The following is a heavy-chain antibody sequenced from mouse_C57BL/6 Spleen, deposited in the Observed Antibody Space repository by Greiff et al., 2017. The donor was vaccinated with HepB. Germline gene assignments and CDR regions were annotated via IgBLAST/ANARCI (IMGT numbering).Heavy chain of an antibody. D-gene: IGHD1-1*01. Sequence: QVQLQQSGTELVKPGASVKLSCKASGYTFTSYWMHWVKQRPGQGLEWIGNINPSNGGTNYNEKFKSKATLTVDKSSSTAYMQLSSLTSEDSAVYYCARWEITTVVAPHYYAMDYWGQGTSVTVSS. J-gene: IGHJ4*01. V-gene: IGHV1-53*01. CDR2: INPSNGGT. CDR3: ARWEITTVVAPHYYAMDY. CDR1: GYTFTSYW.